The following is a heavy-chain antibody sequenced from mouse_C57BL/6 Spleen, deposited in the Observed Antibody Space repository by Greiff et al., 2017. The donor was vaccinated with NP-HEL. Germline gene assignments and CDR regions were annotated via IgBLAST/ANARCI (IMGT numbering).Heavy chain of an antibody. V-gene: IGHV1-15*01. CDR1: GYTFTDYE. J-gene: IGHJ1*03. D-gene: IGHD2-1*01. CDR2: IDPETGGT. Sequence: VKVVESGAELVRPGASVTLSCKASGYTFTDYEMHWVKQTPVHGLEWIGAIDPETGGTAYNQKFKGKAILTADKSSSTAYMELRSLTSEDSAVYYCTRYGTYWYFDVWGTGTTVTVSS. CDR3: TRYGTYWYFDV.